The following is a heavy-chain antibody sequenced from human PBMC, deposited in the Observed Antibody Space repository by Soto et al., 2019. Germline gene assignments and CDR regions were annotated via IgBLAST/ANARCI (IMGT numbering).Heavy chain of an antibody. CDR3: ARETRVGATDNWYFDL. V-gene: IGHV3-30-3*01. CDR1: GFTFSSYA. CDR2: ISYDGSNK. Sequence: GGSLRLSCAASGFTFSSYAMHWVRQAPGKGLEWVAVISYDGSNKYYADSVKGRFTISRDNSKNTLYLQMNSLRAEDTAVYYCARETRVGATDNWYFDLWGRGTLVTVSS. J-gene: IGHJ2*01. D-gene: IGHD1-26*01.